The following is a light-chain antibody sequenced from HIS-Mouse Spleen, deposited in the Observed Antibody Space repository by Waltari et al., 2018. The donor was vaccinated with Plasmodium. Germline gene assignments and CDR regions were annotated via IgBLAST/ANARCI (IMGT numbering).Light chain of an antibody. CDR1: SSDVGGYNY. V-gene: IGLV2-8*01. Sequence: QSALTQPPSASGSPGQSVTISCTGTSSDVGGYNYVSWYQQHPGKAPKLMIYEVSKRTSGVPDRCSGSKSGNTASLTVSGLQAEDEADYYCSSYAGSNKLVFGGGTKLTVL. J-gene: IGLJ2*01. CDR2: EVS. CDR3: SSYAGSNKLV.